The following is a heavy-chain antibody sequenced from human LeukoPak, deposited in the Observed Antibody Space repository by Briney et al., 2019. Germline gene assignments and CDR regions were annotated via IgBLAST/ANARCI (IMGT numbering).Heavy chain of an antibody. CDR2: ISSSGTYI. CDR1: GLTFSTSN. CDR3: AKDPTPTNAEYFQH. V-gene: IGHV3-21*04. Sequence: GGSLRLSCAASGLTFSTSNMNWVRQAPGKGLEWVSSISSSGTYIYYVDSVKGRFTISRDNAKNSLYLQMNSLRAEDTAVYYCAKDPTPTNAEYFQHWGQGTLVTVSS. J-gene: IGHJ1*01.